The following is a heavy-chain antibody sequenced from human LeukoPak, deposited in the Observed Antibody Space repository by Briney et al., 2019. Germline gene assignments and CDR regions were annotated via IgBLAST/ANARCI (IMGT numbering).Heavy chain of an antibody. J-gene: IGHJ5*02. D-gene: IGHD3-16*01. CDR2: IYYSGST. CDR3: ARGNLMGNWFDP. CDR1: GASISSYY. V-gene: IGHV4-59*01. Sequence: PSETLSLTCTVSGASISSYYWSWIRQPPGKGQEWIGYIYYSGSTNYNPSLKSRVTISVDTSKNQFSLKLNSVTAADTAVYYCARGNLMGNWFDPWGQGTLVTVSS.